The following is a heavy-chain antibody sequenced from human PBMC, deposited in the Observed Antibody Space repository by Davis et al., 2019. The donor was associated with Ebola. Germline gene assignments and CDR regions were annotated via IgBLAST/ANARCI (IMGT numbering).Heavy chain of an antibody. V-gene: IGHV3-53*04. J-gene: IGHJ2*01. CDR1: GFTFSSYA. CDR3: ARDQVAVAGRPGYFDL. D-gene: IGHD6-19*01. CDR2: IYSGGST. Sequence: PGGSLRLSCAASGFTFSSYAMSWVRQAPGKGLEWVSVIYSGGSTYYADSVKGRFTISRHNSKNTLYLQMNSLRAEDTAVYYCARDQVAVAGRPGYFDLWGRGTLVTVSS.